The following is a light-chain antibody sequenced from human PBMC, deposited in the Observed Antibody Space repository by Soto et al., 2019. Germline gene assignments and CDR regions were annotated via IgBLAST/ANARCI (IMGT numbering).Light chain of an antibody. CDR2: DAS. J-gene: IGKJ1*01. V-gene: IGKV1-5*01. Sequence: DIEMTQSPSTLSASVGDRVTITCRASQTIRRWLAWYQQRPGKAPKVLIYDASTWESGVPARFSGSGSETQCSLTISSLQPEDSATYYCQHYNSDPWTFGQGTKVEIK. CDR3: QHYNSDPWT. CDR1: QTIRRW.